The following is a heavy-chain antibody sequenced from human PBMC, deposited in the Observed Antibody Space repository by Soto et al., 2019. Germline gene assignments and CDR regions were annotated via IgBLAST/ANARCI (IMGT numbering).Heavy chain of an antibody. D-gene: IGHD1-26*01. Sequence: GGSLRLSCAASGLIFRAYSMNWVRQAPGKGLEWVSYISSSGNTISYADSVKGRFTISRDNAKNSLYLQMNSLRDEDAAVYYCSGSHSLDYWGQGTLVTVSS. CDR2: ISSSGNTI. J-gene: IGHJ4*02. CDR1: GLIFRAYS. V-gene: IGHV3-48*02. CDR3: SGSHSLDY.